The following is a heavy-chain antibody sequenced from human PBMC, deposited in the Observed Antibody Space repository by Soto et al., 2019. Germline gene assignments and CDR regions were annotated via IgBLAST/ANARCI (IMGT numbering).Heavy chain of an antibody. CDR1: GYTFTSYG. J-gene: IGHJ6*02. V-gene: IGHV1-18*04. CDR3: ARDLSPRQRNTYYDFWSGYYTNYYYYGMDV. D-gene: IGHD3-3*01. CDR2: ISAYNGNT. Sequence: ASVKVSCKASGYTFTSYGISWVRQAPGQGLEWMGWISAYNGNTNYAQKLQGRVTMTTDTSTSTAYMELRSLRSDDTAVYYCARDLSPRQRNTYYDFWSGYYTNYYYYGMDVWGQGTTVTVS.